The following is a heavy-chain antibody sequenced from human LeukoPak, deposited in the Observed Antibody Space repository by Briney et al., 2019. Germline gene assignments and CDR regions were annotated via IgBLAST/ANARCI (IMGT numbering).Heavy chain of an antibody. CDR3: ARGDQNSYGYSRDY. CDR1: GFTFDDYG. D-gene: IGHD5-18*01. V-gene: IGHV3-20*04. J-gene: IGHJ4*02. Sequence: GGSLRLSCAASGFTFDDYGMSWVRQAPGKGLEWVSGINWNGGSTGYADSVKGRFTISRDNSKNTLYLQMNSLRAEDTAVYYCARGDQNSYGYSRDYWGQGTLVTVSS. CDR2: INWNGGST.